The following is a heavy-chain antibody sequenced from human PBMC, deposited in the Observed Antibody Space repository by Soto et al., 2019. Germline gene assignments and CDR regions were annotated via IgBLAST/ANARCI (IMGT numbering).Heavy chain of an antibody. CDR3: AREIMPLTNDWYFDL. CDR2: IFDGGST. D-gene: IGHD2-8*01. Sequence: QVQLQESGPGLVKPSETLSLTCTVSGGSISGGVHSWSWIRQPPGKGLEWIGNIFDGGSTYYNPSLKSRLTISVDTSKNQFSLRLSSVTAADTAVYYCAREIMPLTNDWYFDLWGRGTLVTVSS. V-gene: IGHV4-30-4*01. J-gene: IGHJ2*01. CDR1: GGSISGGVHS.